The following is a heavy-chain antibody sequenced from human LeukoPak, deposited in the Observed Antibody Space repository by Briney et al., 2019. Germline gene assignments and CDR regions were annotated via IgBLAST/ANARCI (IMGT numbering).Heavy chain of an antibody. CDR1: GGSISRYY. D-gene: IGHD3-10*01. J-gene: IGHJ4*02. V-gene: IGHV4-59*01. Sequence: PSETLSLTCTVSGGSISRYYWSWIRQPPGKGLEWIGYIYYSGSTKYNPSVKSRVTISVDTSKNQFSLRLSSVTAADTAVHYCARESVVRGITYFDYWGQGTLVTVSS. CDR3: ARESVVRGITYFDY. CDR2: IYYSGST.